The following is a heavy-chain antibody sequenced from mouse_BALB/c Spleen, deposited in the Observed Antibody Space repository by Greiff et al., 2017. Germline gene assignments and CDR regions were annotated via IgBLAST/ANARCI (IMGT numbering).Heavy chain of an antibody. V-gene: IGHV1-7*01. J-gene: IGHJ2*01. D-gene: IGHD2-14*01. CDR1: GYTFTSYW. CDR2: INPSTGYT. Sequence: VQLQQSGAELAKPGASVKMSCKASGYTFTSYWMHWVKQRPGQGLEWIGYINPSTGYTEYNQKFKDKATLTADKSSSTAYMQLSSLTSEDSAVYYCARPGYRYDFDYWGKGTTLTVSS. CDR3: ARPGYRYDFDY.